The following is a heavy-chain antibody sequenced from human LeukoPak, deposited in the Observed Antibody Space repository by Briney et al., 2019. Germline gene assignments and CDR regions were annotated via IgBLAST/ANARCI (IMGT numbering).Heavy chain of an antibody. J-gene: IGHJ6*02. CDR1: GFTVSSNY. CDR2: IYIGGST. V-gene: IGHV3-66*01. D-gene: IGHD6-13*01. CDR3: ARDFPRIADYYYYYGMDV. Sequence: AGGSLRLSRAASGFTVSSNYMSWVRQAPGKGLEWVSVIYIGGSTYYADSVEGRFTISRDNSKNTLYLQMNSLRAEDTAVYYCARDFPRIADYYYYYGMDVWGQGTTVTVSS.